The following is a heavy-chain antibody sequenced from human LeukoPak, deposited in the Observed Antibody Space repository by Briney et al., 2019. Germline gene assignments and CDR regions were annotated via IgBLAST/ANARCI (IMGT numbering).Heavy chain of an antibody. CDR1: GYTSTSYA. V-gene: IGHV1-3*01. Sequence: ASVKVSCKASGYTSTSYAMHWVRQAPGQRLEWMGWINAGNGNTKYSQKFQGRVTITRDTSASTAYMELSSLRSEDTAVYYCARGDDYVDWFDPWGQGTLVTVSS. J-gene: IGHJ5*02. CDR2: INAGNGNT. CDR3: ARGDDYVDWFDP. D-gene: IGHD4-17*01.